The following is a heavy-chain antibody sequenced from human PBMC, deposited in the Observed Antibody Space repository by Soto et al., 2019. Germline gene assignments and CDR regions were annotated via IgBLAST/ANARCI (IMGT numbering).Heavy chain of an antibody. CDR1: GFTFSTYN. Sequence: EVQLVESGGGLVQPGGSLRLSCAASGFTFSTYNMNWVRQAPGKGLEWVSYISDSSSTIHYADSVKGRFTISRDNAKNSRYLQMNSLRAEDTAVYYCARDDYPYYDDSSGYHFDYWGQGALVTVSS. J-gene: IGHJ4*02. CDR3: ARDDYPYYDDSSGYHFDY. V-gene: IGHV3-48*01. D-gene: IGHD3-22*01. CDR2: ISDSSSTI.